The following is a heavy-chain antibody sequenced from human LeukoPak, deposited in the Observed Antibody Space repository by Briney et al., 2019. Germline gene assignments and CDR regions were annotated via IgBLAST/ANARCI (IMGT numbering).Heavy chain of an antibody. CDR1: GGSISSSSYY. CDR3: ARVGYYGSGSYPYYYYMDV. D-gene: IGHD3-10*01. V-gene: IGHV4-39*07. Sequence: SETLSLTCTVSGGSISSSSYYWGWIRQPPGKGLEWIGSIYYSGSTYYNPSLKSRVTISVDTSKNQFSLKLTSVTAADTAVYYCARVGYYGSGSYPYYYYMDVWGKGTTVTISS. J-gene: IGHJ6*03. CDR2: IYYSGST.